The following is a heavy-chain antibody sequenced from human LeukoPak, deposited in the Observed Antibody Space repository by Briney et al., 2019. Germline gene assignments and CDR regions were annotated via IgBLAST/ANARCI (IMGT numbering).Heavy chain of an antibody. CDR2: VNLQGST. V-gene: IGHV4-4*02. J-gene: IGHJ4*02. CDR1: GVSITNTNY. CDR3: GREGGPYRPLDY. Sequence: SETLSLTCGVSGVSITNTNYWSWVRQPPGKGLGWIGEVNLQGSTNYNPSLMGRFSISVDTSENSISLQLTSVTAADTAVYYCGREGGPYRPLDYSGQGTLVTVSS.